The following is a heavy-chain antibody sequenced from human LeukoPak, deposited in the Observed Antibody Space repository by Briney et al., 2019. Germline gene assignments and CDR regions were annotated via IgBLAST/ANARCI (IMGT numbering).Heavy chain of an antibody. D-gene: IGHD6-6*01. CDR2: IIPIFGTA. CDR3: ARGWHSSSLPDY. V-gene: IGHV1-69*13. J-gene: IGHJ4*02. CDR1: GGTFSSYA. Sequence: SVKVSCKASGGTFSSYAISWVRQAPGQGLEWMGGIIPIFGTANYAQKFQGRVTITADESTSTAYMELSSLRSEDTAVYYCARGWHSSSLPDYWGQGTLVTVSS.